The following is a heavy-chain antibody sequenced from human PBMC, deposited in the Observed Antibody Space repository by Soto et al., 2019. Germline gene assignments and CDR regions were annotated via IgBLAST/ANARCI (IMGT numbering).Heavy chain of an antibody. J-gene: IGHJ6*02. CDR1: GGSFSGYY. D-gene: IGHD6-19*01. CDR3: ARQAGAGIYYYYYYGMDV. Sequence: PSETLSLTCAVYGGSFSGYYWSWIRQPPGRGLEWIGEINHSGSTNYNPSLKSRVTISVDTSKNQFSLKLSSVTAADTAVYYCARQAGAGIYYYYYYGMDVWGQGTTVTVSS. V-gene: IGHV4-34*01. CDR2: INHSGST.